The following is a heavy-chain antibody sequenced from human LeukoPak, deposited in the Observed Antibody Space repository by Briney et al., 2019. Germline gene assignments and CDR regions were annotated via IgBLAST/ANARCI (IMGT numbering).Heavy chain of an antibody. CDR3: ARGDSSSWHPEEFDY. D-gene: IGHD6-13*01. J-gene: IGHJ4*02. V-gene: IGHV4-39*07. CDR1: GGSISSSSYY. Sequence: PSETLSLTCTVSGGSISSSSYYWGWIRQPPGKGLEWIGSIYYSGSTYYNPSLKSRVTISVDTSKNQFSLKLSSVTAADTAVYYCARGDSSSWHPEEFDYWGQGTLVTVSS. CDR2: IYYSGST.